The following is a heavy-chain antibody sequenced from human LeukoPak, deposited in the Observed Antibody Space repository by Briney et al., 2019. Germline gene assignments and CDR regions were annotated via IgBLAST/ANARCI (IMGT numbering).Heavy chain of an antibody. J-gene: IGHJ3*02. D-gene: IGHD3-22*01. CDR3: ARDPMIVVPGAYDI. CDR2: IKQDGSEK. Sequence: PGGSLRLSCAASGFTFSSYWMSWVRQAPGKGLEWVANIKQDGSEKYYVDSVKGRFTISRDNAKNSLYLQMNSLRAEDTAVYYCARDPMIVVPGAYDIWGQGTMVTVSS. CDR1: GFTFSSYW. V-gene: IGHV3-7*01.